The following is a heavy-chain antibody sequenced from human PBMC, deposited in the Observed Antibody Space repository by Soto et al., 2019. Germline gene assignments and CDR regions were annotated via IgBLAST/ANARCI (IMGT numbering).Heavy chain of an antibody. Sequence: GGALRLSRVASQFTFKSYYTNQVRQAPGKGPEWVSFISSSSDTIYYADSVKGRFTISRDNARSSLFLQMNSLRVEDTAVYYCTTGYLGGRYDYWGQGTLVTVSS. D-gene: IGHD2-15*01. CDR2: ISSSSDTI. CDR1: QFTFKSYY. J-gene: IGHJ4*02. V-gene: IGHV3-48*01. CDR3: TTGYLGGRYDY.